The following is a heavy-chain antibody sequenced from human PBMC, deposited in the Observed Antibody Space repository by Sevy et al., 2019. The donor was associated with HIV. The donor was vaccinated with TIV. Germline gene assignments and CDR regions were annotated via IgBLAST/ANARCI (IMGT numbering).Heavy chain of an antibody. J-gene: IGHJ6*02. CDR1: GFTFSSFY. CDR2: IGSSGTYI. Sequence: GGSLRLSCAASGFTFSSFYMNWVRQAPGKGLEWVSSIGSSGTYISYADSLKGRFTVSRDNAKNSLYLQMNSLRAEDTAVYYCARVVAYYSGGTCFPGYYYGMDVWGQGTTVTVSS. CDR3: ARVVAYYSGGTCFPGYYYGMDV. V-gene: IGHV3-21*01. D-gene: IGHD2-15*01.